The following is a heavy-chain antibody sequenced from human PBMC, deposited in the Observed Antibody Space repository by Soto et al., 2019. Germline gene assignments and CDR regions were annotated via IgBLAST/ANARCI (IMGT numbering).Heavy chain of an antibody. CDR3: ARVGRAGALNYGMDA. CDR1: GYTFTSYG. J-gene: IGHJ6*02. CDR2: ISAYNGNT. V-gene: IGHV1-18*01. Sequence: ASVKVSCKASGYTFTSYGISWVRQAPGQGLEWMGWISAYNGNTNYAQKLQGRVTMTTDTSTSTSYMELRSLRSDDTAVYYCARVGRAGALNYGMDAWGQGTTVTVSS. D-gene: IGHD3-10*01.